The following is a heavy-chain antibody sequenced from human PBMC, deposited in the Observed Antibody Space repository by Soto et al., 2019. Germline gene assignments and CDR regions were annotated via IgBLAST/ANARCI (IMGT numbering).Heavy chain of an antibody. V-gene: IGHV1-2*02. CDR1: GYTFTGYY. CDR2: INPNSGGT. D-gene: IGHD1-26*01. Sequence: ASVKFSCKASGYTFTGYYLHWVRQAPGQGLEWMGWINPNSGGTNYAQKFQGRVTMTRDTSISTAYMELSRLRSDDTAVYDCARDIDSEDFDIWGQGTMVTVSS. CDR3: ARDIDSEDFDI. J-gene: IGHJ3*02.